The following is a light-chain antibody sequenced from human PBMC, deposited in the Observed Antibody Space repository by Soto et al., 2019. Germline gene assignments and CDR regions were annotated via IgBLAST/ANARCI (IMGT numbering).Light chain of an antibody. CDR3: QQFDRSTTT. Sequence: IVLTQSPGTLSLSPGERATLSCRASQSVISTYLAWYQQQPGQAPRLLLYGASNRATGIPDRFSGSGSGTDFTLTITRLEPEDFAGYFCQQFDRSTTTFGQGTKQDIK. CDR2: GAS. J-gene: IGKJ2*01. CDR1: QSVISTY. V-gene: IGKV3-20*01.